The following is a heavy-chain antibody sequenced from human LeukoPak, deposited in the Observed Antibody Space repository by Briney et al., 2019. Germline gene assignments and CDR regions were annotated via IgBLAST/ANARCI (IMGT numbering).Heavy chain of an antibody. CDR1: GFTFSSYE. CDR3: ARLMGEISLFDY. CDR2: ISSSGSTI. J-gene: IGHJ4*02. Sequence: GGSLRLSCAASGFTFSSYEMNSVRQAPGKGLEWVSYISSSGSTIYYADSVKGRFSISRDNAKNSVYLQMNSLRAEDTAVYCCARLMGEISLFDYWGQGVLVTVSS. D-gene: IGHD1-26*01. V-gene: IGHV3-48*03.